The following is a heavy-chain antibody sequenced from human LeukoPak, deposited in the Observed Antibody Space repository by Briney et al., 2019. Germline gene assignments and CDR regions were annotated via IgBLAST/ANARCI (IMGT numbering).Heavy chain of an antibody. V-gene: IGHV1-46*01. Sequence: APVKVSCKASGYTFTSYYIHWVRQAPGQGLEWMGIINPSGGSTNYAQKFQGRVTMTRDTSTSTVYMELSSLRSDDTAVYYCARDRYYYDSSGYFRIDYWGQGTLVTVSS. CDR3: ARDRYYYDSSGYFRIDY. CDR2: INPSGGST. D-gene: IGHD3-22*01. J-gene: IGHJ4*02. CDR1: GYTFTSYY.